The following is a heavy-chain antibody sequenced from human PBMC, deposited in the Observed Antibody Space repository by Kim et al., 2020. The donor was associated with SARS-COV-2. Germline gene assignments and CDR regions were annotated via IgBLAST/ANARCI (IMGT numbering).Heavy chain of an antibody. CDR3: ARSDGRGSWQQFDY. Sequence: LSLTCPVSSDSISSYYCSWIRQLPGKGLEWIGYIYYSGTTNYNPSLNSRVTISWDTSKNQFSLELTSVTDADTAVYYWARSDGRGSWQQFDYWGQG. V-gene: IGHV4-59*01. CDR2: IYYSGTT. D-gene: IGHD6-13*01. J-gene: IGHJ4*02. CDR1: SDSISSYY.